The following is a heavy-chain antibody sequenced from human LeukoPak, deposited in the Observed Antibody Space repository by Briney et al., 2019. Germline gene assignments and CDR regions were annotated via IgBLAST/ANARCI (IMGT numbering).Heavy chain of an antibody. J-gene: IGHJ4*02. D-gene: IGHD3-10*01. CDR3: ARDMVY. CDR2: ISSDGSST. Sequence: GGSLRLSCAGSGFTFSSYRMHWVRQAPGKGLVWVSRISSDGSSTTYADSVKGRFTIFRDNAKNTLYLQMNSLRDEDTAVYYCARDMVYWGQGTLVTVSS. V-gene: IGHV3-74*01. CDR1: GFTFSSYR.